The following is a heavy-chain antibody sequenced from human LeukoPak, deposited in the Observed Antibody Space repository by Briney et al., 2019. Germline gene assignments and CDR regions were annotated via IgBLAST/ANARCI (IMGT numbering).Heavy chain of an antibody. Sequence: GGSLRLSCAASGFTFSSYSMNWVRQAPGKGLEWVSSISSSSSYTYYADSVKGRFTISRDNAKNSLYLQMNSLRAEDTAVYYCARRLGYCSSTSCSTARFDYWGQGTLVTVSS. J-gene: IGHJ4*02. D-gene: IGHD2-2*01. V-gene: IGHV3-21*01. CDR1: GFTFSSYS. CDR2: ISSSSSYT. CDR3: ARRLGYCSSTSCSTARFDY.